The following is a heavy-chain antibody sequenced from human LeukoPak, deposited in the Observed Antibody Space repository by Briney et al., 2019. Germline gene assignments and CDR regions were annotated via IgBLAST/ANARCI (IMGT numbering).Heavy chain of an antibody. D-gene: IGHD1-7*01. CDR2: IIPIFGTA. CDR3: ARSRGDNWNYAFYYYGMDV. Sequence: SVKVSCKASGGTFSSYAISWVRQAPGQGLEWMGGIIPIFGTANYAQKFQGRVTITADESTSTAYMELSSLRSEDTAVYYCARSRGDNWNYAFYYYGMDVWGQGTTVTVSS. CDR1: GGTFSSYA. J-gene: IGHJ6*02. V-gene: IGHV1-69*13.